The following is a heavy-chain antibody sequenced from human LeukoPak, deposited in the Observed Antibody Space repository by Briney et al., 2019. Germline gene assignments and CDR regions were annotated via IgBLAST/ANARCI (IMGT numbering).Heavy chain of an antibody. CDR2: ISAYNGNT. CDR3: ARAYYDFWSGYPGDTCGMDV. J-gene: IGHJ6*02. D-gene: IGHD3-3*01. CDR1: GYTFTSYG. V-gene: IGHV1-18*01. Sequence: ASVKVSCKASGYTFTSYGISWVRQAPGQGLEWMGWISAYNGNTNYAQKLQGRVTMTTDTSTSTAYMELRSLRSDDTAVYYCARAYYDFWSGYPGDTCGMDVWGQGTTVTVSS.